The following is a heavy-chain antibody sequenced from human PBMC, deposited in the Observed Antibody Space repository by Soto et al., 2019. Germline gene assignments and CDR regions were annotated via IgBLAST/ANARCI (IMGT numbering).Heavy chain of an antibody. D-gene: IGHD3-10*01. J-gene: IGHJ6*02. V-gene: IGHV1-18*04. CDR3: AKDRGTMVRGVLRAYYYYGMDV. Sequence: ASVKVSCKASGYTFTNYGISWVRQAPAQGLECMGWISGYNGDTNYAQKFQGRVTMTTDTSTSTAYMELRSLRAEDTAVYYCAKDRGTMVRGVLRAYYYYGMDVWGQGTTVTVSS. CDR2: ISGYNGDT. CDR1: GYTFTNYG.